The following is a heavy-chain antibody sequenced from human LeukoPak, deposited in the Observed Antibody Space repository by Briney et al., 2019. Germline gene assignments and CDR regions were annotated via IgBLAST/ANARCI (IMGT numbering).Heavy chain of an antibody. D-gene: IGHD6-19*01. CDR3: ARGSQWLDSWFDC. CDR1: GFIFSTYW. Sequence: PGGSLRLSCAASGFIFSTYWMSWVRQAPGKGLEWVAVISYDGSNKYYADSEKGRITISRDNSKNMLYLEMSSLRAEDTAVYYCARGSQWLDSWFDCWGQGTLVTVSS. V-gene: IGHV3-30-3*01. J-gene: IGHJ4*02. CDR2: ISYDGSNK.